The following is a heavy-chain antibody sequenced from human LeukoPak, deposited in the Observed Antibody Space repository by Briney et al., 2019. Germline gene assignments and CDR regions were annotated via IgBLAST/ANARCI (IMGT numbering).Heavy chain of an antibody. D-gene: IGHD3-9*01. CDR2: ISSSSSYI. V-gene: IGHV3-21*01. CDR3: ARDRYFDWSGH. J-gene: IGHJ5*02. Sequence: GGSLRLSRAASGFTFSSYSMNWVRQAPGKGLEWVSSISSSSSYIYYADSVKGRFTISRDNAKNSLYLQMNSLRAEDTAVYYCARDRYFDWSGHWGQGTLVTVSS. CDR1: GFTFSSYS.